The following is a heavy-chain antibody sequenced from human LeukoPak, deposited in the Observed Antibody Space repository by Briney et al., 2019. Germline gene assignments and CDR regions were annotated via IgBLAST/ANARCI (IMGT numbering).Heavy chain of an antibody. Sequence: GGSLRLSCAASGFTFSSYWMHWIRQAPGKGLVWVSRIHSDGIGTSYADSVRGRFTISRDNAKNTLYLQMNSLRAEDTAVYYCARDLELVYYDSSGYDYWGQGTLVIVSS. CDR2: IHSDGIGT. J-gene: IGHJ4*02. CDR1: GFTFSSYW. D-gene: IGHD3-22*01. V-gene: IGHV3-74*01. CDR3: ARDLELVYYDSSGYDY.